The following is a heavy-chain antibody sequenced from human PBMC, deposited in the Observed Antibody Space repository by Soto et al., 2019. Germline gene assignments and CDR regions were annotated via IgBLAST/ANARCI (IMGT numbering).Heavy chain of an antibody. D-gene: IGHD4-17*01. CDR1: GGSFSGYY. CDR3: AREIKTSRPRITTVSYYYMDV. Sequence: QVQLQQWGAGLLKPSETLSLTCAVYGGSFSGYYCSWIRQPPGKGLEWIGEINHSGSTNYNPALQSRVTISVDTSKNQFPLKLSSVTAADTAVYYCAREIKTSRPRITTVSYYYMDVWGKGTTVTVSS. V-gene: IGHV4-34*01. J-gene: IGHJ6*03. CDR2: INHSGST.